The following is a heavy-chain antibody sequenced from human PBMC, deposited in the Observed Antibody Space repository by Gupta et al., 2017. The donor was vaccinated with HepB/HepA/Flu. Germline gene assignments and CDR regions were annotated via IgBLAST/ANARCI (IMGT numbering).Heavy chain of an antibody. CDR1: GYTFRNYP. CDR2: IDTGNGDT. D-gene: IGHD6-19*01. Sequence: QVHLVQSGTEVKKPGASVKVSCKASGYTFRNYPIHWVRQAPGQRPEWMGWIDTGNGDTAYSQKFEDRLTITRDTSASKASMELSSLRSEDTAVYYCASRPDIAVGPFDLWGQGTVVTVS. V-gene: IGHV1-3*04. CDR3: ASRPDIAVGPFDL. J-gene: IGHJ4*02.